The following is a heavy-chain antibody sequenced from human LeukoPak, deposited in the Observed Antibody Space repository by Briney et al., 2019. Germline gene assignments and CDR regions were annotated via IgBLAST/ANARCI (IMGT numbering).Heavy chain of an antibody. CDR2: ISSSSSYI. CDR3: ARATYCQDTTGYKPSYWYFDL. V-gene: IGHV3-21*01. D-gene: IGHD3-22*01. Sequence: KTGGSLRLSCAASGFTFSSYSMTWVRKAPGKGLEWVSSISSSSSYIYYADSVKGRFTISRDNAKNSLYLQINSLRAEGTAVQYCARATYCQDTTGYKPSYWYFDLWGRGNVVTVSS. CDR1: GFTFSSYS. J-gene: IGHJ2*01.